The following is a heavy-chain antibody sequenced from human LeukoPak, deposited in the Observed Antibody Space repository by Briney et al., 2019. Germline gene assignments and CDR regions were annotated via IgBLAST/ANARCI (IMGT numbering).Heavy chain of an antibody. CDR2: ISGSGGST. CDR3: AKDIKKGSY. CDR1: GFTFSSYA. Sequence: GGSLRLSCAASGFTFSSYAMSWVRQAPGKGLEWVSAISGSGGSTYYADSVKGAFTISRDNCKNTLYLQMNSLRAENTAVYYCAKDIKKGSYWGQGTLVTVSS. V-gene: IGHV3-23*01. J-gene: IGHJ4*02. D-gene: IGHD3-10*01.